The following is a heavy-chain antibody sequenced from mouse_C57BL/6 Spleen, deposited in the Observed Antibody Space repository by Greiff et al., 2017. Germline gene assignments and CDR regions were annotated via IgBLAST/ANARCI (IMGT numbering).Heavy chain of an antibody. Sequence: EVMLVESEGGLVQPGSSMKLSCTASGFTFSDYYMAWVRQVPEKGLEWVANINYDGSSTYYLASLQSRFILSRDNAKNILYLQMSSLKSEDTATYYCAREDYGSSYVGYFDVWGTGTTGTVAS. J-gene: IGHJ1*03. CDR2: INYDGSST. D-gene: IGHD1-1*01. CDR3: AREDYGSSYVGYFDV. CDR1: GFTFSDYY. V-gene: IGHV5-16*01.